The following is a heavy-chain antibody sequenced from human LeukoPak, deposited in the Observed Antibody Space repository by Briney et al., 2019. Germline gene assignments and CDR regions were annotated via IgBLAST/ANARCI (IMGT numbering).Heavy chain of an antibody. J-gene: IGHJ6*02. Sequence: PGRSLRLSCAASGFTFSSYAMQWVSQVPGKGLEWVAVISYDGSNKYYADSGKGRFTISTDNSKNTLYLQMNSLRAEDTAVYYCARDKAVAGPYYYYYYGMDVWGQGTTVTVSS. V-gene: IGHV3-30-3*01. CDR3: ARDKAVAGPYYYYYYGMDV. CDR2: ISYDGSNK. D-gene: IGHD6-19*01. CDR1: GFTFSSYA.